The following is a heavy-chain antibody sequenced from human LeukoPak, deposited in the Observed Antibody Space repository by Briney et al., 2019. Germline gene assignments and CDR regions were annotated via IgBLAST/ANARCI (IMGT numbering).Heavy chain of an antibody. V-gene: IGHV1-24*01. CDR3: ATSGMVRGVIRH. CDR1: GYTLTELS. CDR2: FDPEDGET. Sequence: PVSSVTVSCKVSGYTLTELSMHWVRQAPGKGLEGMGGFDPEDGETIYAQKFQGRVTMTEDTSTDTAYMALSSLRSEDTAVYYCATSGMVRGVIRHWGQGTLVTVSS. D-gene: IGHD3-10*01. J-gene: IGHJ4*02.